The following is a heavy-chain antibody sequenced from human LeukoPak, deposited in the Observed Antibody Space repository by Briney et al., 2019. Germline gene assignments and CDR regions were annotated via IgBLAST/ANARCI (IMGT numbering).Heavy chain of an antibody. CDR2: INSDGSST. J-gene: IGHJ4*02. D-gene: IGHD5-24*01. V-gene: IGHV3-74*01. CDR1: GFTFSTYW. Sequence: RGSLRLSCAASGFTFSTYWMHWVRQAPGKGLVWVSRINSDGSSTTYAHSVKGRFTISRDNAKNTLYLQMNSLRADHTAVYYCARDRATTMFDYWAQGTLVNVSS. CDR3: ARDRATTMFDY.